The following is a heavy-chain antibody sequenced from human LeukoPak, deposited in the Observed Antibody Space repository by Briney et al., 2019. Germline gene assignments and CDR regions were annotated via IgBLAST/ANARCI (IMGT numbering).Heavy chain of an antibody. CDR1: GFTFSNYG. D-gene: IGHD1-20*01. J-gene: IGHJ4*02. Sequence: QAGGSLRLSCAASGFTFSNYGMNWVRQAPGKGLEWVSGITGNGGTTYYADSVKGRFTISRDNSKNTLYLQMNSLRAEDTAVYYCAKGNWNDVNDYWGQGTLVTVSS. V-gene: IGHV3-23*01. CDR2: ITGNGGTT. CDR3: AKGNWNDVNDY.